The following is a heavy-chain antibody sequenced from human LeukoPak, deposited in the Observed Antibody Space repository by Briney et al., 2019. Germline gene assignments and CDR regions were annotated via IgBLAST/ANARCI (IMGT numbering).Heavy chain of an antibody. CDR1: GYSFTSYG. Sequence: ASVKVSCKSSGYSFTSYGFNWVRQAPGQGLEWMGWISAYNGDTNYAQKFQGRVTMTTDTSTSTAYMELRSLRSDDTAAYYCARDQGVVSGFGPWGQGTLVTVS. CDR2: ISAYNGDT. J-gene: IGHJ5*02. V-gene: IGHV1-18*01. D-gene: IGHD2-15*01. CDR3: ARDQGVVSGFGP.